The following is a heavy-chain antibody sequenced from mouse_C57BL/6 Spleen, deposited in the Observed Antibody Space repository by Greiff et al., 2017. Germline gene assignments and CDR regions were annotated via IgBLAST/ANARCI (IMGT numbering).Heavy chain of an antibody. Sequence: VQLQQPGTELVKPGASVKLSCKASGYTFTSYWMHWVKQRPGQGLEWIGNINPSNGGTNYNEKFKSKATLTVDKSSSTAYMQLSSLTSEDSAVYYCARGTTVVDGDYAMDYWGQGTSVTVSS. V-gene: IGHV1-53*01. CDR2: INPSNGGT. J-gene: IGHJ4*01. CDR1: GYTFTSYW. CDR3: ARGTTVVDGDYAMDY. D-gene: IGHD1-1*01.